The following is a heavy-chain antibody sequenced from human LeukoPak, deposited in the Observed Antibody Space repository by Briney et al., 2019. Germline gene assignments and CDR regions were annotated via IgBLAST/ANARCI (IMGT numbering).Heavy chain of an antibody. V-gene: IGHV1-18*01. CDR3: ARDLSSGWFDY. Sequence: GAPVKVSCKASGYTFTSYGISWVRHAPAQGLEWMGWISAYNDNTNYAQKLHGRITMTTDTSTSTAYMELRSLRSDDTAVYYCARDLSSGWFDYWGQGTLVTVSS. CDR2: ISAYNDNT. D-gene: IGHD6-19*01. J-gene: IGHJ5*01. CDR1: GYTFTSYG.